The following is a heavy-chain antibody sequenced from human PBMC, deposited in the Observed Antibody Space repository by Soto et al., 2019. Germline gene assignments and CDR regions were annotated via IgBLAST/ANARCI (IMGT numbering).Heavy chain of an antibody. CDR2: ISGSGVST. CDR3: ARDLMAAGPLAFDI. V-gene: IGHV3-23*01. J-gene: IGHJ3*02. D-gene: IGHD6-13*01. Sequence: PGGSLRLSCAASGFTFSSYAMSWVRQAPGRGLEWVSAISGSGVSTYYADSVKGRFTISRDNSKNTLYLQMNSLRAADTAVYYCARDLMAAGPLAFDIWGQGTMVTVSS. CDR1: GFTFSSYA.